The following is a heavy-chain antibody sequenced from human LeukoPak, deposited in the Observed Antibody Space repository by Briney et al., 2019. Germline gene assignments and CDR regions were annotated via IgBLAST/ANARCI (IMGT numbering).Heavy chain of an antibody. CDR3: ARGTPSSSGWLYYGMDV. D-gene: IGHD6-19*01. CDR2: ISYDGSNK. CDR1: GFTFSRHW. J-gene: IGHJ6*02. Sequence: GGSLRLSCAASGFTFSRHWMSWVRQAPGKGLEWVAVISYDGSNKYYADSVKGRFTISRDNSKNTLYLQMNSLRAEDTAVYYCARGTPSSSGWLYYGMDVWGQGTTVTVSS. V-gene: IGHV3-30-3*01.